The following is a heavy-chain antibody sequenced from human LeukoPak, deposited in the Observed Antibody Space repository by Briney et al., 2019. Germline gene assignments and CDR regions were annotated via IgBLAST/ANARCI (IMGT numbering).Heavy chain of an antibody. D-gene: IGHD4-11*01. CDR3: AKHRRDYSSVYDY. V-gene: IGHV3-23*01. J-gene: IGHJ4*02. Sequence: GGSLRLSCAASGFTFSSYGMSWVRQAPGKGLEWVSTISDNGDSTYYADSVKGRFTISRDNSKNTLYLQMNSLRAEDTALYYCAKHRRDYSSVYDYWGQGTLVTVSS. CDR1: GFTFSSYG. CDR2: ISDNGDST.